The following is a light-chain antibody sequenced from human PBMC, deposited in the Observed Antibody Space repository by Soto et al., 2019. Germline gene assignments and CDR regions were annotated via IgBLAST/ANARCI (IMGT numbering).Light chain of an antibody. Sequence: EVVLTQSPATLTLSPGDRATLSCRASQSVRSSLAWYQQKPGQAPRLLIYDASKRATGIPARFSGSASGTDFTLTISSLEPGDFAVYYCQQRSDWPPELTLGGGTKVEIK. CDR1: QSVRSS. CDR2: DAS. CDR3: QQRSDWPPELT. V-gene: IGKV3-11*01. J-gene: IGKJ4*01.